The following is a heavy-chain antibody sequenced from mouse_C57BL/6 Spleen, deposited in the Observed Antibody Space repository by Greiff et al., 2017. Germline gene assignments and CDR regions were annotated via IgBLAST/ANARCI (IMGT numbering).Heavy chain of an antibody. D-gene: IGHD3-2*02. CDR2: INPYNGGT. CDR1: GYTFTDYY. V-gene: IGHV1-19*01. J-gene: IGHJ4*01. CDR3: ARRQLRPLYAMDY. Sequence: EVQLQQSGPVLVKPGASVKMSCKASGYTFTDYYMNWVKQSHGKSLEWIGVINPYNGGTSYNQKFKGKATLTVDKSSSTAYMELNSLTSEDSAVYYCARRQLRPLYAMDYWGQGTSVTVSS.